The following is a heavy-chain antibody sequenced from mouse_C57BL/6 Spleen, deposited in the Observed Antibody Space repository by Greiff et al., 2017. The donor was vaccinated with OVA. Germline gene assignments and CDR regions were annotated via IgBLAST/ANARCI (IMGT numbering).Heavy chain of an antibody. CDR2: ILPGSGST. J-gene: IGHJ2*01. CDR1: GYTFTGYW. Sequence: QVQLQQSGAELMKPGTSVKLSCKATGYTFTGYWIEWVKQRPGHGLEWIGEILPGSGSTNYNEKFKGKATFTADTSSNPAYMQLSSLTTAAPAIYDCARMELTGYFDYWGQGTTLTVSS. V-gene: IGHV1-9*01. D-gene: IGHD4-1*01. CDR3: ARMELTGYFDY.